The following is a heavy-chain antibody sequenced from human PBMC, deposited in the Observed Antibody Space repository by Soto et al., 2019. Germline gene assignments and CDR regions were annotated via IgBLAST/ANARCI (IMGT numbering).Heavy chain of an antibody. Sequence: SVKVSCKASGGTFSSYAISWLRQAPGQGLEWIGGTIPICGTANYAQKFQSRVTITPDKSTSTAYMELSRLRSEDTAVYYCERDPWYYSERSGSKFNQGDDAFDIWGHGTMVTVSS. D-gene: IGHD3-22*01. V-gene: IGHV1-69*06. CDR1: GGTFSSYA. CDR3: ERDPWYYSERSGSKFNQGDDAFDI. J-gene: IGHJ3*02. CDR2: TIPICGTA.